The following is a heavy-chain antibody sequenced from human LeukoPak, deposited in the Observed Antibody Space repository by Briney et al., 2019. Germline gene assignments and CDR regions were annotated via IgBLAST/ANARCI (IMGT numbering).Heavy chain of an antibody. D-gene: IGHD1-26*01. CDR2: ISGSGSTT. CDR1: GFTFSAYE. CDR3: ARSGSFPDY. Sequence: GGSLRLSCAASGFTFSAYEMHWVRQAPGKGLEWVSYISGSGSTTHYADSVKGRFTISRDNAKNSLYLQVNSLRAEDTAVYYCARSGSFPDYWGQGTLVAVSS. J-gene: IGHJ4*02. V-gene: IGHV3-48*03.